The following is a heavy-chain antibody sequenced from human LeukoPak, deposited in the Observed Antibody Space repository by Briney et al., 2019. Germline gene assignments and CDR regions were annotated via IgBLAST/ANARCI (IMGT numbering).Heavy chain of an antibody. Sequence: GGSLRLSCAASGFSFSTYWMHWVRQVPGKRPEWVSHITPDGSSTNYADSVKGRFTISRDNAKNTLYLQMNSLRAEDTAVYYCSSQISRGGNWGQGTLVTVSS. CDR1: GFSFSTYW. CDR3: SSQISRGGN. V-gene: IGHV3-74*01. D-gene: IGHD3-16*01. CDR2: ITPDGSST. J-gene: IGHJ4*02.